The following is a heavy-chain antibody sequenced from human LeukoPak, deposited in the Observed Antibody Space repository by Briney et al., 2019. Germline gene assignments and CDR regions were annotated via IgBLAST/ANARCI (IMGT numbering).Heavy chain of an antibody. CDR1: GFTFSSYG. V-gene: IGHV3-30*18. CDR2: ISYDGSNK. Sequence: PGGSLRLSCAASGFTFSSYGMHWVRQAPGKGLEWVAVISYDGSNKYYADSVKGRFTISRDNSKNTLYLQMNSLRAEDTAVYYCAKDLTGGIMITFGGVIVHWGQGTLVTVSS. D-gene: IGHD3-16*01. CDR3: AKDLTGGIMITFGGVIVH. J-gene: IGHJ5*02.